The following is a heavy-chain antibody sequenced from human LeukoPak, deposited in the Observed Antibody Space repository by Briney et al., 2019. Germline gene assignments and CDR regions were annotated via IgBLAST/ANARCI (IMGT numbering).Heavy chain of an antibody. CDR3: ARPAYCGGNCYYFPDY. CDR1: GFTFDDYA. J-gene: IGHJ4*02. V-gene: IGHV3-9*01. Sequence: GGSLRLSCAASGFTFDDYAMHWVRQAPGKGLEWVSGISWNSGSIGYADSVKGRATISRDNAKNSLYLQMNSLRAEDTAVYYCARPAYCGGNCYYFPDYWGQGALVTVSS. D-gene: IGHD2-21*01. CDR2: ISWNSGSI.